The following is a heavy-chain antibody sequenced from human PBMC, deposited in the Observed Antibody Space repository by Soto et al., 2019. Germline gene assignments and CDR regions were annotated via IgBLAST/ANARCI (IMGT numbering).Heavy chain of an antibody. CDR3: AKLDSSGYYYGRGNDY. CDR1: GFTFSSYG. D-gene: IGHD3-22*01. CDR2: ISYDGSNK. Sequence: GGSLRLSCAASGFTFSSYGMHWVRQAPGKGLEWVAVISYDGSNKYYADSVKGRFTISRDNSKNTLYLQMNSLRAEDTAVYYCAKLDSSGYYYGRGNDYWGQGTLVTVSS. J-gene: IGHJ4*02. V-gene: IGHV3-30*18.